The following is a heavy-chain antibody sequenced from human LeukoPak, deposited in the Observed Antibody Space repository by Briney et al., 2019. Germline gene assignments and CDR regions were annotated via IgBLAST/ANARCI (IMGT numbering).Heavy chain of an antibody. Sequence: GGSLRLSCAASGFSVNSDYMTWVRQAPGKGLGWVSVLYSSGTTFYADFVRGRFTISRDTSKNTLYLQMNSLRAEDTAVYYCATWIYDTLTGYPSFQYWGQGTLVTVSS. CDR1: GFSVNSDY. CDR2: LYSSGTT. J-gene: IGHJ4*02. D-gene: IGHD3-9*01. V-gene: IGHV3-66*01. CDR3: ATWIYDTLTGYPSFQY.